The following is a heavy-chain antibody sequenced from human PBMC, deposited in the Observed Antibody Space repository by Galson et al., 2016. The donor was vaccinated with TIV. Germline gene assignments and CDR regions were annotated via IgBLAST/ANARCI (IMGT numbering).Heavy chain of an antibody. CDR2: IDPSVGST. V-gene: IGHV1-46*01. Sequence: SVKVSCKASGYTLSTYYMHWLRQAPGQGLEWMGIIDPSVGSTTYSQKFQGRVTMTNDTSTSTVYMELTSLKSEDTAVYYCARRFYFDYWGQGTLVTVSS. J-gene: IGHJ4*02. CDR3: ARRFYFDY. CDR1: GYTLSTYY.